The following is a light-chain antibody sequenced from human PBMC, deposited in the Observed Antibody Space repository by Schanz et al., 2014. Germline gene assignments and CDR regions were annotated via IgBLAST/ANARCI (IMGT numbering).Light chain of an antibody. Sequence: QSALTQPASVSGSPGQSITISCTGTSSDVGGHNYVTWYQQHPGKAPKLMIYDVSNRPSGVSNRFSGSKSGNTASLTISGLQAEDEATYYCSSFEGRHNWVFGGGTKLTVL. V-gene: IGLV2-14*03. J-gene: IGLJ3*02. CDR2: DVS. CDR3: SSFEGRHNWV. CDR1: SSDVGGHNY.